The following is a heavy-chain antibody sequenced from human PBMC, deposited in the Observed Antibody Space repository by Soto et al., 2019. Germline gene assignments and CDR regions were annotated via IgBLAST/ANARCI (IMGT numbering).Heavy chain of an antibody. J-gene: IGHJ4*02. CDR2: IIGSGTII. CDR1: GYTFSTYA. Sequence: PGGSLRRSCAASGYTFSTYAMNWVRQVPGRGLEWVSGIIGSGTIIEYADSVKGRFTISRDNSKNTLFLQMNSLRVEDTAIYYCAKDVRPDGYWDLDYWGQGTLVTVSS. V-gene: IGHV3-23*01. D-gene: IGHD5-12*01. CDR3: AKDVRPDGYWDLDY.